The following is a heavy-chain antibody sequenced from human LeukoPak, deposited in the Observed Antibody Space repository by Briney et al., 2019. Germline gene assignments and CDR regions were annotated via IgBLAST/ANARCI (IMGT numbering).Heavy chain of an antibody. CDR2: IIPIFGTA. Sequence: SVKVSCKASGGTFSSYAISWVRQAPGQGLEWMGGIIPIFGTANYVQKFQGKVTITADESTSTAYMELSSLRSEDTAVYYCARGWDYDSGGRPTAYVYWGQGTLVSVSS. CDR3: ARGWDYDSGGRPTAYVY. D-gene: IGHD3-22*01. V-gene: IGHV1-69*13. CDR1: GGTFSSYA. J-gene: IGHJ4*02.